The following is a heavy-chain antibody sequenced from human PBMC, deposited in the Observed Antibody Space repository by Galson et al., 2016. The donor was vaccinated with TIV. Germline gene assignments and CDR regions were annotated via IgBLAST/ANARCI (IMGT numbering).Heavy chain of an antibody. CDR1: GGSMRDSY. CDR2: VYYTGGT. Sequence: ETLSLTCTVSGGSMRDSYWSWVRQTPGKGLEWIGYVYYTGGTKYNPSLKSRVTISVDTSKNQLSLRLSSVTAADTAMYYCARDIGGYDFDYWGQGTLVAVSS. J-gene: IGHJ4*02. CDR3: ARDIGGYDFDY. D-gene: IGHD5-12*01. V-gene: IGHV4-59*01.